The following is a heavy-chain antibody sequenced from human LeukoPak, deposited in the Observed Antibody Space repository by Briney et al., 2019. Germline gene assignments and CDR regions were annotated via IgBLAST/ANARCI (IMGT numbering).Heavy chain of an antibody. CDR1: GFTFSSYA. V-gene: IGHV3-20*04. CDR2: INWKGDDT. CDR3: ARDAGRYCISTSCSNN. Sequence: GGSLRLSCAASGFTFSSYAMSWVRQAPGKGLEWVSGINWKGDDTGYADSVKGRFTISRDNAKNSLYLQINSLRAEDTAFYYCARDAGRYCISTSCSNNWGQGTLVTVSS. J-gene: IGHJ4*02. D-gene: IGHD2-2*01.